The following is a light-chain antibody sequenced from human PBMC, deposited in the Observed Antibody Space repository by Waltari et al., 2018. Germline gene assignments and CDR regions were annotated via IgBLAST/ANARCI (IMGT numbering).Light chain of an antibody. CDR2: DVR. Sequence: HSALTHPASVSGSPGQSITISCTGTSSDVGAYDYVSWYQQYPGKAPKLMIYDVRNRPLGVSNRFSGSKSGITASLSISGVQAEDEAYYYCSSYTRSSTWVFGGGTKLTVL. CDR1: SSDVGAYDY. J-gene: IGLJ3*02. CDR3: SSYTRSSTWV. V-gene: IGLV2-14*03.